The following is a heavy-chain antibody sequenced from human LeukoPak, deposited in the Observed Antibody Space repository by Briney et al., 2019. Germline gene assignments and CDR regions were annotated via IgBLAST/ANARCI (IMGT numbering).Heavy chain of an antibody. CDR3: ARVLSSGWTGFDY. Sequence: SSETLSLTCTVSGGSIRGYYWSWIRQPPGKGLEWIGYIYYSGYTNYNPSLKSRVTISVDTSKKQFSLKLSSVTAADTAVYYCARVLSSGWTGFDYWGQGTLVTVSS. V-gene: IGHV4-59*01. CDR2: IYYSGYT. CDR1: GGSIRGYY. D-gene: IGHD6-19*01. J-gene: IGHJ4*02.